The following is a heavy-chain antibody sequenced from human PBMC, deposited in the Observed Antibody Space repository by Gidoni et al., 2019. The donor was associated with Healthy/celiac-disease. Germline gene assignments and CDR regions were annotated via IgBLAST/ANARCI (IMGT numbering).Heavy chain of an antibody. V-gene: IGHV4-30-2*01. CDR2: IYHSGST. D-gene: IGHD6-6*01. Sequence: QLQLQESGSGLVKPSQTLSPTCAVSGGSISSGGYSWSWIRQPPGKGLEWIGYIYHSGSTYYNPSLKSRVTISVDRSKNQFSLKLSSVTAADTAVYYCARESVRIAAHPSWFDPWGQGTLVTVSS. J-gene: IGHJ5*02. CDR3: ARESVRIAAHPSWFDP. CDR1: GGSISSGGYS.